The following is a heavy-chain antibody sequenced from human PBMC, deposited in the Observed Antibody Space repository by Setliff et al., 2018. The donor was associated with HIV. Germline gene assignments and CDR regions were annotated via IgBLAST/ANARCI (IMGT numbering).Heavy chain of an antibody. CDR1: GFSFSSYG. CDR3: ARDLFPYYHDSRPYYPPAY. CDR2: LSGTSSTI. J-gene: IGHJ4*02. Sequence: GGSLRLSCAASGFSFSSYGMSWIRQAPGKGLEWVSSLSGTSSTIYLADSVKGRFTISRDNAQNSLYLHMSSLRAEDTAMYYCARDLFPYYHDSRPYYPPAYWGQGTLVTVSS. D-gene: IGHD3-22*01. V-gene: IGHV3-11*01.